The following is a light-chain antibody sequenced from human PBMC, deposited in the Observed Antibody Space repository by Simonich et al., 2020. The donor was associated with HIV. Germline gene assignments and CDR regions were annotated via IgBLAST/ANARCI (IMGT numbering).Light chain of an antibody. CDR2: VGTGGLVG. V-gene: IGLV9-49*01. CDR1: SGYSDYK. CDR3: GADHGSGSNFVWV. Sequence: QPVLTQPPSASASLGASVTLTCTLSSGYSDYKVDWYQQRPGKGPRFVMRVGTGGLVGSKGDSITARLSGLGSGMNRYLTIKNIQEEDESDYHCGADHGSGSNFVWVFGGGTKLTVL. J-gene: IGLJ3*02.